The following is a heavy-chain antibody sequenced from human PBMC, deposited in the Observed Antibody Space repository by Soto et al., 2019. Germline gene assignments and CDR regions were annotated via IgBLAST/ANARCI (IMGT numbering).Heavy chain of an antibody. J-gene: IGHJ6*02. V-gene: IGHV4-30-4*01. D-gene: IGHD6-19*01. CDR1: GCSISSGDYY. CDR3: ARSRMQIAVAGTMWDPYGMDV. CDR2: IYYSGST. Sequence: SETLSLTCTVSGCSISSGDYYWSWLRPAPGKGLEWIGYIYYSGSTYYNPSLKSRVTISVDTSKKQFSLKLSSVTAADTAVYYCARSRMQIAVAGTMWDPYGMDVWGQGTTVTVS.